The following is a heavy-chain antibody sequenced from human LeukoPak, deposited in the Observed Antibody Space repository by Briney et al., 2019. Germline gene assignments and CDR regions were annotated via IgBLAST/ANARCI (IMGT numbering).Heavy chain of an antibody. CDR1: GYTFTSYT. V-gene: IGHV7-4-1*02. CDR3: AAETSSGWSYWYFDL. Sequence: ASVKVSCKASGYTFTSYTMNWVRQAPGQGLEWMGWINTNTGNPTYAQGFTGRFVFSLDTSVSTAYLQISSLRSEDTAVYYCAAETSSGWSYWYFDLWGRGTLVTVSS. D-gene: IGHD6-19*01. CDR2: INTNTGNP. J-gene: IGHJ2*01.